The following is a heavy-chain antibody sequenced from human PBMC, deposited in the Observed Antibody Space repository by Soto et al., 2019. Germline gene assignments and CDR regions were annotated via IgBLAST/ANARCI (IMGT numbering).Heavy chain of an antibody. Sequence: QEQLVESGGGVVQPGRSLRLSCAASGSIFSGYGMHWIRQAPGKGLEWVAVIWYDGSNKYYADSVTGRFTISRDNSKNMLYLQMDSMRAEDTAVYYCASDGIGGTAFRGFCYYWGQGTLVTISS. D-gene: IGHD1-7*01. CDR3: ASDGIGGTAFRGFCYY. CDR1: GSIFSGYG. J-gene: IGHJ4*02. CDR2: IWYDGSNK. V-gene: IGHV3-33*01.